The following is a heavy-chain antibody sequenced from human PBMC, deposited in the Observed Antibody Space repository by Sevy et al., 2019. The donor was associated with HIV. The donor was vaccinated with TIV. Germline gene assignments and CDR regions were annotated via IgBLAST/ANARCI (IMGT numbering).Heavy chain of an antibody. CDR3: ARAGLMSSSWADYYYYGMDV. D-gene: IGHD6-13*01. CDR1: GGTFSSYA. CDR2: IIPIFGTA. V-gene: IGHV1-69*01. J-gene: IGHJ6*02. Sequence: ASVKVSCKASGGTFSSYAISWVRQAPGQGLEWMGGIIPIFGTANYAQKFQGRVTITADESTSTAYMELSSLRSEDTAVYYCARAGLMSSSWADYYYYGMDVWGQGTTVTVSS.